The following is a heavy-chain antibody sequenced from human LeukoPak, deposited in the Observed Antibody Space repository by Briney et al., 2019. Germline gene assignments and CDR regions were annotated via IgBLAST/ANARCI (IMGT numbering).Heavy chain of an antibody. Sequence: GGSLRLSCAVSGFSFTNVWMNWVRQAPGKGLEWVGRIKNKDEGEKTDYAAPVKSRFTISRDDSKATLFLQMNSLKMEDTAIYYCKTGIDYGGGYWGQGTLVSVSS. D-gene: IGHD3-16*01. CDR1: GFSFTNVW. CDR2: IKNKDEGEKT. V-gene: IGHV3-15*07. CDR3: KTGIDYGGGY. J-gene: IGHJ4*02.